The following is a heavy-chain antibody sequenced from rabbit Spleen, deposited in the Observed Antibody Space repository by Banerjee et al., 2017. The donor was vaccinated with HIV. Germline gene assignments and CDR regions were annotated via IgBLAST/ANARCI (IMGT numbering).Heavy chain of an antibody. CDR3: ARDTASSFSSYGMDL. D-gene: IGHD8-1*01. CDR1: GFSVSSNYY. J-gene: IGHJ6*01. V-gene: IGHV1S45*01. CDR2: IYGGSIGDT. Sequence: QEQLEESGGGLVQPEGSLTLTCTASGFSVSSNYYMCWVRQVPGKGLEWIACIYGGSIGDTFYASWAKGRFTISRTLSTTVTLQMTSLTAADTATYFCARDTASSFSSYGMDLWGQGTLVTVS.